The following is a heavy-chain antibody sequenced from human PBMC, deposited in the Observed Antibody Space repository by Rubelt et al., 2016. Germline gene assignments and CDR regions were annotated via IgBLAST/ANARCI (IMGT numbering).Heavy chain of an antibody. D-gene: IGHD1-26*01. V-gene: IGHV3-7*01. CDR1: GFTFSSYW. CDR2: IKQDGSEK. J-gene: IGHJ4*01. CDR3: ARDYSGSYDY. Sequence: EVQLVESGGGLVQPGGSLRLSCAASGFTFSSYWMSWVRQAPGKGLEWVANIKQDGSEKYYVDSVKGRFTISRDNAKNTLYLQMNSLGVDDTAVYYCARDYSGSYDYWGHGTLVTVSS.